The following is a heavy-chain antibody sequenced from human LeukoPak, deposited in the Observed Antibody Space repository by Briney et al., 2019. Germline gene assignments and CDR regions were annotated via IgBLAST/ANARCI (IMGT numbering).Heavy chain of an antibody. CDR1: GDSVSSNSAA. CDR3: ARDRGVFDSSSWYPVLSDAFDI. J-gene: IGHJ3*02. Sequence: SQTLSLTCAISGDSVSSNSAAWNWIRQSPSRGLEWLGRTYYRSKWYNDYAVSVKSRITINPDTSKNQFSLQLNSVTPEDTAVYYCARDRGVFDSSSWYPVLSDAFDIWGQGTMVTVSS. D-gene: IGHD6-13*01. CDR2: TYYRSKWYN. V-gene: IGHV6-1*01.